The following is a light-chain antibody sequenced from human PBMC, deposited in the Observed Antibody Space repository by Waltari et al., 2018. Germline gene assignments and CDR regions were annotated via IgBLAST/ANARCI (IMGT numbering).Light chain of an antibody. J-gene: IGLJ3*02. V-gene: IGLV2-14*03. CDR3: NSFTSSSTVV. CDR2: DVS. Sequence: SALTQPASVSGSPGQSITLPCTGTSSDVGGYKYLTWYQQHPGKAPKLMIYDVSNRPSGVSNRFSGSKSGNTASLTISRLQPEDEADYYCNSFTSSSTVVFGGGTKLTVL. CDR1: SSDVGGYKY.